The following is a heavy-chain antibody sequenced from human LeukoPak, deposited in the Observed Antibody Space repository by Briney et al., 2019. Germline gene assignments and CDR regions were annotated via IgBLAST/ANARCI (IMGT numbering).Heavy chain of an antibody. D-gene: IGHD3-22*01. CDR3: AKDRLYDSSGYYWGVIDY. CDR1: GFTFSSYG. CDR2: ISGSGGST. V-gene: IGHV3-23*01. J-gene: IGHJ4*02. Sequence: GGSLRLSCAASGFTFSSYGMSWVRQAPGKGLEWVSAISGSGGSTYYADSVKGRFTISRDNSKNTLYLQMNSLRAEDAAVYYCAKDRLYDSSGYYWGVIDYWGQGTLVTVSS.